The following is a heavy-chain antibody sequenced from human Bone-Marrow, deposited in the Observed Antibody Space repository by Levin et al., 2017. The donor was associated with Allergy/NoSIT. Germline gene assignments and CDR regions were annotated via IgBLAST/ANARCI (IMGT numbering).Heavy chain of an antibody. CDR2: ISSDGSKK. CDR1: RFTFSSYA. J-gene: IGHJ4*02. Sequence: GESLKISCEASRFTFSSYAMHWVRQAPGTGLEWLAVISSDGSKKYYADSVTGRFTISRDNSKNTLSLQMSNLRAEDTAVYYCARDKNTGYAGDYWGQGTLVTVSS. CDR3: ARDKNTGYAGDY. D-gene: IGHD2-8*02. V-gene: IGHV3-30*04.